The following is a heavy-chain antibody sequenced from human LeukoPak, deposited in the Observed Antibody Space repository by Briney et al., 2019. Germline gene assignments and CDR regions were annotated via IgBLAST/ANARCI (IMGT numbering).Heavy chain of an antibody. CDR3: ARGPYSSGRPSSYHFDY. CDR2: INHSGST. Sequence: SETLSLTCAVYGGSFSGYYWSWIRQPPGKGLEWIGEINHSGSTNYNPSLKSRVTISVDTSKNQFSLKLSSVTAADTAVYYCARGPYSSGRPSSYHFDYWGQGTLVTVSS. V-gene: IGHV4-34*01. J-gene: IGHJ4*02. CDR1: GGSFSGYY. D-gene: IGHD6-19*01.